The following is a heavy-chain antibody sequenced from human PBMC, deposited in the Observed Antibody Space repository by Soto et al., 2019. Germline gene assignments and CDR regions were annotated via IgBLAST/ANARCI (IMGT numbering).Heavy chain of an antibody. CDR2: IYYSGST. D-gene: IGHD3-10*01. CDR1: GGSISSSSFY. J-gene: IGHJ4*02. CDR3: ARLYYYASGSYGTFDY. Sequence: SETLSLTCTVSGGSISSSSFYWGWIRQPPGKGLEGIGTIYYSGSTYYSPSLKSRVTLSVDTPKNQFSLNLRSVTAADTAVYYCARLYYYASGSYGTFDYWGQGTLVTVSS. V-gene: IGHV4-39*01.